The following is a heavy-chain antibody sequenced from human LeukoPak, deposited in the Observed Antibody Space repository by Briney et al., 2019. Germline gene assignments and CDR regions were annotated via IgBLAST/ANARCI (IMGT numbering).Heavy chain of an antibody. J-gene: IGHJ4*02. D-gene: IGHD6-13*01. Sequence: NTSETLSLTCTVSGSSISSYYWSWIRQPPGKGLEWIGYIHNSGSTNYNPSLKSRVTTSVDTSRNQFSLKVSSVTAADTAVYYCARASYSSSWYAVDNWGQGTLVTVSS. V-gene: IGHV4-59*08. CDR1: GSSISSYY. CDR2: IHNSGST. CDR3: ARASYSSSWYAVDN.